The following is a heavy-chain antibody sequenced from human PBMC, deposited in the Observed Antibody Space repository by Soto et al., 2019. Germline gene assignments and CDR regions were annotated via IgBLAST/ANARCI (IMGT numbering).Heavy chain of an antibody. D-gene: IGHD3-10*01. CDR2: ISYSGST. Sequence: PGKGLEWIGYISYSGSTSYNPSLKSRLIISVDTSQNQVSLKLASVTAADTAVYYCLTQGFGPLHGLVDV. CDR3: LTQGFGPLHGLVDV. V-gene: IGHV4-59*08. J-gene: IGHJ6*01.